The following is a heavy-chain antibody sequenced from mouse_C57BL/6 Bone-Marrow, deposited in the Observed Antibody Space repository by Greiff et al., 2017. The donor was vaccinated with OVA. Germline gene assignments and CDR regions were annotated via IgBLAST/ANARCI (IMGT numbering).Heavy chain of an antibody. CDR1: GFTFSDYG. Sequence: EVQLVESGGGLVQHGGSLKLSCAASGFTFSDYGMAWVRQAPRKGLEWVAFISNLAYSIYYADTVTGRFTISRENAKNTLYLEMSSLRSEDTAMYYCAREGDNYVSSSSFAYWGQGTLVTVSA. CDR3: AREGDNYVSSSSFAY. V-gene: IGHV5-15*01. D-gene: IGHD1-1*01. CDR2: ISNLAYSI. J-gene: IGHJ3*01.